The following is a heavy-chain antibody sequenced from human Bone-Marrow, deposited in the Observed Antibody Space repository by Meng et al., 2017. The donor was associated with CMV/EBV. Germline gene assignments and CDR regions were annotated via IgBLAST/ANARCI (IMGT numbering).Heavy chain of an antibody. D-gene: IGHD3-22*01. CDR3: ATEFGSGYYFDYFDY. CDR2: ISYDGSNK. V-gene: IGHV3-30*04. Sequence: GESLKISCAASGFTFSSYAMHWVRQAPGKGLEWVAVISYDGSNKYYADSVKGRFTISRDNSKNTLYLQMNSLRAEDTAVYYCATEFGSGYYFDYFDYWAQGTLVTVSS. J-gene: IGHJ4*02. CDR1: GFTFSSYA.